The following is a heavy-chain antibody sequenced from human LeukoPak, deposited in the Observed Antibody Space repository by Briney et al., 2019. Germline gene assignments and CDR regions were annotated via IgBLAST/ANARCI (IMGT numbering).Heavy chain of an antibody. V-gene: IGHV3-33*01. J-gene: IGHJ4*02. D-gene: IGHD2-15*01. Sequence: GGSLRLSCAASGFTFSSYGMHWVRQAPGKGPEWVAVIWYDGSNKYYADSVKGRFTISRDNSKNTLYLQMNSLRDEDTALYHCARGEEYCSGGSCYSVDYWGQGTLVTVSS. CDR3: ARGEEYCSGGSCYSVDY. CDR1: GFTFSSYG. CDR2: IWYDGSNK.